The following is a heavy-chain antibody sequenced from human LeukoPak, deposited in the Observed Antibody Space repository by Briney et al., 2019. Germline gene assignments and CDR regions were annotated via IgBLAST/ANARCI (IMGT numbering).Heavy chain of an antibody. CDR3: ARVRGDFETD. V-gene: IGHV4-59*01. CDR1: GGSTSSYY. CDR2: RYYSGST. J-gene: IGHJ1*01. Sequence: SETLSLTCSVSGGSTSSYYWTWIRQPPGKELEWIGYRYYSGSTTYNPSLKSRVTISVDTSKSQFSLKLISVTAADTAIYYCARVRGDFETDWGQGTLVTVSS. D-gene: IGHD3-16*01.